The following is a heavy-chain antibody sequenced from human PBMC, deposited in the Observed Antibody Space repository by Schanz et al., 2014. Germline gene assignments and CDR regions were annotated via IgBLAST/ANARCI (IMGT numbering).Heavy chain of an antibody. CDR2: INPHSGAT. CDR1: GYTFTGYY. J-gene: IGHJ5*02. Sequence: QVLLVQSGAEVKQPGASVKVSCKASGYTFTGYYIHWVRQAPGQGLEWMGWINPHSGATDYAPTFQGRVSMTRDTSISTAYMEVTRLVSSDTAVYYCARRGPNCSNNACYHGWFDPWGQGTLVTVSS. CDR3: ARRGPNCSNNACYHGWFDP. D-gene: IGHD4-4*01. V-gene: IGHV1-2*02.